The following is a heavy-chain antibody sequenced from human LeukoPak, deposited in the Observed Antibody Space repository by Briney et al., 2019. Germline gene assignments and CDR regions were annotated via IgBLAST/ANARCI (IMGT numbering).Heavy chain of an antibody. V-gene: IGHV1-2*02. D-gene: IGHD2-2*01. Sequence: ASVKVSCKASGYTFTGYYMHWVRQAPGQGLEWMGWINPNSGGTNYAQKFQGRVTMTRDTSISTAYVELSRLRSDDTAVYYCARDQIGVVVPAAMLEGDAFDIWGQGTMVTVSS. J-gene: IGHJ3*02. CDR3: ARDQIGVVVPAAMLEGDAFDI. CDR2: INPNSGGT. CDR1: GYTFTGYY.